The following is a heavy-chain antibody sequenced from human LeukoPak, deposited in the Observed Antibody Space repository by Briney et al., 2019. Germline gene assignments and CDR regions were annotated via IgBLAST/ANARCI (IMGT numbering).Heavy chain of an antibody. J-gene: IGHJ4*02. CDR3: ATTYYYDSSGYYYPDY. CDR2: INHSGST. Sequence: SETLSLTCAVYGGSFSGYYWSWIRQPPGKGLEWIGEINHSGSTNYNPSLKSRVTISVDTSKNQFSLKLSSVTAADTAVYYCATTYYYDSSGYYYPDYWGQGTLVTVSS. D-gene: IGHD3-22*01. CDR1: GGSFSGYY. V-gene: IGHV4-34*01.